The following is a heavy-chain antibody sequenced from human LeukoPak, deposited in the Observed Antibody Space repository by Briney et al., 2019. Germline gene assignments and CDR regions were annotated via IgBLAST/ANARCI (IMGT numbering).Heavy chain of an antibody. V-gene: IGHV1-69*05. CDR1: GGTFSSYA. CDR2: IIPIFGTA. D-gene: IGHD3-16*01. J-gene: IGHJ4*02. Sequence: SVKVSCKASGGTFSSYAISWVRQAPGQGREWMGGIIPIFGTANYAQKFQGRVTITTDKSTSTAYMELSSLRSEDTAVYYCARDLSDRGGFDYWGQGTLVTVSS. CDR3: ARDLSDRGGFDY.